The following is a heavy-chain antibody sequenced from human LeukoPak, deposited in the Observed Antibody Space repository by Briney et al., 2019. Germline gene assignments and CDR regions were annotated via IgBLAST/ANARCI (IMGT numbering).Heavy chain of an antibody. J-gene: IGHJ4*02. V-gene: IGHV3-20*04. Sequence: GGSLRLSCAASGFTFDDYGMSWVRQAPGKGLEWVSGINWNGGSTGYADSVKGRFTISRDNAKNSLYLQMNSLRVEDTAVYYCAKIAETSGTYGQGFDYWGQGTLVTVSS. CDR2: INWNGGST. D-gene: IGHD1-26*01. CDR3: AKIAETSGTYGQGFDY. CDR1: GFTFDDYG.